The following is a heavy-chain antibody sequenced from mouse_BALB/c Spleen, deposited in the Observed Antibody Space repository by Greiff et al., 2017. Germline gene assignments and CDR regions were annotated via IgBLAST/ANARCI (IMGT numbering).Heavy chain of an antibody. D-gene: IGHD5-1*01. V-gene: IGHV2-9*02. J-gene: IGHJ3*01. Sequence: VKVVESGPGLVAPSQSLSITCTVSGFSLTSYGVHWVRQPPGKGLEWLGVIWAGGSTNYNSALMSRLSISKDNSKSQVFLKMNSLQTDDTAMYYCAREERTYDGPAYWGEGTLVTVSA. CDR3: AREERTYDGPAY. CDR2: IWAGGST. CDR1: GFSLTSYG.